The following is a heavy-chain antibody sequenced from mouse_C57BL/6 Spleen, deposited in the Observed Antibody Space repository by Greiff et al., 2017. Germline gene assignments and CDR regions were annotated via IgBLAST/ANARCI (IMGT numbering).Heavy chain of an antibody. CDR1: GYTFTSYW. D-gene: IGHD2-1*01. CDR3: ARGNYGKYYAMDY. Sequence: VQLQQPGAELVKPGASVKLSCKASGYTFTSYWMHWVKQRPGQGLEWIGMIHPNSGSTNYNEKFKSKATLTVDKSSSTAYMQLSSLTSEDSAVYYCARGNYGKYYAMDYWGQGTSVTVSS. CDR2: IHPNSGST. J-gene: IGHJ4*01. V-gene: IGHV1-64*01.